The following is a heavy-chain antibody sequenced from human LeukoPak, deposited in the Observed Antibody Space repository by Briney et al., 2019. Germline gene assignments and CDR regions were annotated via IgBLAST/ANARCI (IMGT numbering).Heavy chain of an antibody. CDR1: GFTFSSYA. J-gene: IGHJ4*02. CDR3: AKIRWGPLSAAFDY. Sequence: EGSLRLSCAASGFTFSSYAMSWVRQAPGKGLEWVSAISGSGGSTYYADSVKGRFTISRDNSKNTLYLQMNSLRAEDTAVYYCAKIRWGPLSAAFDYWGQGTLVTVSS. V-gene: IGHV3-23*01. CDR2: ISGSGGST. D-gene: IGHD2-21*02.